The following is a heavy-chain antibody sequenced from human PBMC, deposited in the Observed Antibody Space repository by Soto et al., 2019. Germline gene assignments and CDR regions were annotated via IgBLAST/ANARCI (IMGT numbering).Heavy chain of an antibody. Sequence: SETLSLTCTVSGGSISSGDYYWSWIRQPPGKGLEWIGYSYYSGSTSYNPSLKSRVTISVDTSKNQFSLRLSSVTAADTAVYYCAREADYSSLDYWGQGSLVTVSS. D-gene: IGHD4-4*01. CDR2: SYYSGST. V-gene: IGHV4-61*08. CDR3: AREADYSSLDY. CDR1: GGSISSGDYY. J-gene: IGHJ4*02.